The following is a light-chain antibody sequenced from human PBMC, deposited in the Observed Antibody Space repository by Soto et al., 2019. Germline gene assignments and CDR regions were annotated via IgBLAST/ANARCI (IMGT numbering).Light chain of an antibody. CDR3: QQLNSYPLT. CDR2: AAS. CDR1: QGISSY. J-gene: IGKJ4*01. Sequence: DIQLTQSPSFLSASVGDRVTITCRASQGISSYLAWYQQKPGKAPKLLIYAASTLQSGVPSRFSGSGSGTEFTLTFSSLHPEDFATYSCQQLNSYPLTFGGGTKVEIK. V-gene: IGKV1-9*01.